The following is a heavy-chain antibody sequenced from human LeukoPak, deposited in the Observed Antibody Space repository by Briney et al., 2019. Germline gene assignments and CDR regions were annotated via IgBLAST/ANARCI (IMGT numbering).Heavy chain of an antibody. CDR1: GYTFTGYY. CDR3: ARGRVDYYDSSGYYNWFDP. CDR2: INPNSGGT. Sequence: ASVKVSCKASGYTFTGYYMHWVRQAPGQGLEWMGWINPNSGGTNYAQKFQGRVTMTRHTSISTAYMELSRLRSDDTAVYYCARGRVDYYDSSGYYNWFDPWGQGTLVTVSS. J-gene: IGHJ5*02. D-gene: IGHD3-22*01. V-gene: IGHV1-2*02.